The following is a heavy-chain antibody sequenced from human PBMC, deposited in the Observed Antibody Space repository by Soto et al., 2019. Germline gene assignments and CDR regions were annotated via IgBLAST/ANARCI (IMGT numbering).Heavy chain of an antibody. D-gene: IGHD2-2*01. CDR3: LGVVVPAAMLIAAPLDY. CDR1: GFTFSSYA. J-gene: IGHJ4*02. Sequence: PGGSLRLSCAASGFTFSSYAMSWVRQAPGKGLEWVSAISGSGGSTYYADSVKGRFTISRDNSKNTLYLQMNSLRAEDTAVYYCLGVVVPAAMLIAAPLDYWGQGTLVTVSS. V-gene: IGHV3-23*01. CDR2: ISGSGGST.